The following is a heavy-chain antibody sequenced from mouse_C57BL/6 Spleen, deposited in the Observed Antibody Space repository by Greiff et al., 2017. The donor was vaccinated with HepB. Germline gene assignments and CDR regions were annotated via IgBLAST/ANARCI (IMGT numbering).Heavy chain of an antibody. J-gene: IGHJ2*01. CDR2: FHPYNDDT. CDR3: ARREVYYGNWGAFDD. CDR1: GYTFTTYP. Sequence: QVTLKESGAELVKPGASVKMSCKASGYTFTTYPIEWMKQNHGKSLEWIGNFHPYNDDTKYNEKFKGKATLTVEKSSSTVYLELSRLTSDDSAVYYCARREVYYGNWGAFDDWGQGTTLTVSS. D-gene: IGHD2-1*01. V-gene: IGHV1-47*01.